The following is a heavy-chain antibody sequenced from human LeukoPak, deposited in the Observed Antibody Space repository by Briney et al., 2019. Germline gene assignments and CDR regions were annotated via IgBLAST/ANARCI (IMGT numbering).Heavy chain of an antibody. J-gene: IGHJ4*02. Sequence: PSETLSLTCAVYGGSFSGYYWSWIRQPPGKGLEWIGSIYSSGSTYYNPSLKSRVTVSIDTSRNQFSLKLTSVAAAETAVYYCARSGYYDILSGYLYFFDYWGQGTLVTVSS. CDR3: ARSGYYDILSGYLYFFDY. D-gene: IGHD3-9*01. CDR2: IYSSGST. V-gene: IGHV4-34*01. CDR1: GGSFSGYY.